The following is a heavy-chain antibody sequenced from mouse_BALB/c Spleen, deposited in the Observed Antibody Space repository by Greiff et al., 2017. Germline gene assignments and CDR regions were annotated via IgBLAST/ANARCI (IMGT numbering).Heavy chain of an antibody. CDR2: IYPGNGDT. Sequence: QPGAELVKPGASVKMSCKASGYTFTSYNMHWVKQTPGQGLEWIGAIYPGNGDTSYNQKFKGKATLTADKSSSTAYMQLSSLTSEDSAVYYCARVRYYGSHGYFDVWGAGTTVTVSS. D-gene: IGHD1-1*01. J-gene: IGHJ1*01. CDR3: ARVRYYGSHGYFDV. V-gene: IGHV1-12*01. CDR1: GYTFTSYN.